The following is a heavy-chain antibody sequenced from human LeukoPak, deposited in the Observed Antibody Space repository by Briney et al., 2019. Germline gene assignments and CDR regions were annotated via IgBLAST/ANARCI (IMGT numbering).Heavy chain of an antibody. Sequence: GGSLRLSCAASGFTFSTFAMIWVRQPPGKGLEWVSSIFPSGGEIHYADSVRGRFAISRDNSKSTLSLQMNSLSAEDTAIYYCATYRQVLLPFESWGQGTLVTVSS. CDR3: ATYRQVLLPFES. CDR2: IFPSGGEI. D-gene: IGHD2-8*02. J-gene: IGHJ4*02. V-gene: IGHV3-23*01. CDR1: GFTFSTFA.